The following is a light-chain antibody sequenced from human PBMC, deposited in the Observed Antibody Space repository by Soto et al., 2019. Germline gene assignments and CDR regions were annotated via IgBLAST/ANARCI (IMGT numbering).Light chain of an antibody. CDR2: DVN. J-gene: IGLJ1*01. CDR1: SSDIGGYNY. V-gene: IGLV2-8*01. Sequence: HSVLTQPPSASGSPGQSVTISCTGTSSDIGGYNYVSWYQQHPGKAPKVMIYDVNKRPSGVPDRFSGSKSGNTDSLTVSGLQAEDEADYYCSSHAGNKNPFVFGTGTKVTVL. CDR3: SSHAGNKNPFV.